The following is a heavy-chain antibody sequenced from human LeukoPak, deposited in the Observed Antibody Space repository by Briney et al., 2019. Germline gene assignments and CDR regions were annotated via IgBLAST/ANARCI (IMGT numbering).Heavy chain of an antibody. J-gene: IGHJ4*02. Sequence: GGSLRLSCAASGFTFSSYSMNWVRQAPGKGLEWVSSISSSSSYIYYADSVKGRFTISRDNAKYSLYLQMNSLRAEDTAVYYCAREGYSSSHFDYWGQGTLVTVSS. D-gene: IGHD6-13*01. CDR1: GFTFSSYS. CDR2: ISSSSSYI. V-gene: IGHV3-21*01. CDR3: AREGYSSSHFDY.